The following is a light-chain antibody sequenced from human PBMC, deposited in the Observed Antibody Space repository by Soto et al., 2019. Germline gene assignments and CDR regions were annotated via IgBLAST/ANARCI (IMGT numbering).Light chain of an antibody. V-gene: IGLV1-44*01. Sequence: QAVVTQPPSASGTPGQRVTISCSGSSSNIGSNTVNWYQQLPGTAPKLLIYSNNERPSGVPDRFSGSKSGTSASLAISGLQSEDEADFYCAAWDDSLNAYVIGTGTKLTV. CDR2: SNN. CDR3: AAWDDSLNAYV. J-gene: IGLJ1*01. CDR1: SSNIGSNT.